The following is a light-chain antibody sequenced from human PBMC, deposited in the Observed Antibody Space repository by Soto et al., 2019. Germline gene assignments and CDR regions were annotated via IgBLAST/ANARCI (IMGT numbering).Light chain of an antibody. J-gene: IGLJ1*01. V-gene: IGLV2-14*01. CDR3: SSYTSSSTYV. CDR1: SSDVGGYNY. Sequence: QSVLTQPASVSGSPGQSITISCTGTSSDVGGYNYVSWYQQHPGKAPKLMIYEVSNRPSGVSHRFSGSKSDNTASLTISGLQPEDEADYYCSSYTSSSTYVFGTGTKLTVL. CDR2: EVS.